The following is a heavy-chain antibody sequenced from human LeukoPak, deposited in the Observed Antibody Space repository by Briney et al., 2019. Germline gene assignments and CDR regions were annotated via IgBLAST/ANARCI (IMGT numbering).Heavy chain of an antibody. J-gene: IGHJ4*02. CDR1: GLTFDDYA. CDR3: EKDKAPLYSGTQGFDY. D-gene: IGHD6-13*01. CDR2: ISWNSGSI. Sequence: GRSLSLSCAASGLTFDDYAMHWVGQAAGKGLEWVSGISWNSGSIGYADSVKGRFTISRDNAKNSLYLQMNSLRAEDTALYDCEKDKAPLYSGTQGFDYWGQGTLVTVSS. V-gene: IGHV3-9*01.